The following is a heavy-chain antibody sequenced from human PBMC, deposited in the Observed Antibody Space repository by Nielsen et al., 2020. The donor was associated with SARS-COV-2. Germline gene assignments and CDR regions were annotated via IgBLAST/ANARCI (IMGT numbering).Heavy chain of an antibody. CDR3: TKEGDFWTGYDY. J-gene: IGHJ4*02. CDR1: GFPFDDYA. CDR2: LSWNSGIL. V-gene: IGHV3-9*01. Sequence: SLQISCAASGFPFDDYAMHWVRQAPGKGLEWVAGLSWNSGILEYADSVKGRFTISRDNARNSLYLQMDSLRPEDTALYFCTKEGDFWTGYDYWGQGSLVTVSS. D-gene: IGHD3/OR15-3a*01.